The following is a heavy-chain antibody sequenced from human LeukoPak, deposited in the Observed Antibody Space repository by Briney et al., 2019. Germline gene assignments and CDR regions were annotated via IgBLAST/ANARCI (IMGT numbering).Heavy chain of an antibody. D-gene: IGHD6-13*01. CDR2: IYHSGST. Sequence: SQTLSLTCAVSGGSISSGGYSWSWIRQPPGKGLEWIGYIYHSGSTYYNPSLRSRVTISVDRSKNQFSLKLSSVTAADTAVYYCAREDTSAAVDYWGQGTLVTVSS. J-gene: IGHJ4*02. CDR3: AREDTSAAVDY. CDR1: GGSISSGGYS. V-gene: IGHV4-30-2*01.